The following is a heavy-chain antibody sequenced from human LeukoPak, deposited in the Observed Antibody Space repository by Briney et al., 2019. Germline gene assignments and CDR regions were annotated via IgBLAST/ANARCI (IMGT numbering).Heavy chain of an antibody. V-gene: IGHV3-30*02. J-gene: IGHJ5*02. CDR3: SRGFGEFDP. CDR2: IRYDGTNK. Sequence: GGSLRLSCAASGFTFTDYGMHWVRQAPGKGLEWVAFIRYDGTNKYYADSVKGRFTISRDNAKNSLYLQMNSLKTEDTAVYYCSRGFGEFDPCGQGTLVIVSS. D-gene: IGHD3-10*01. CDR1: GFTFTDYG.